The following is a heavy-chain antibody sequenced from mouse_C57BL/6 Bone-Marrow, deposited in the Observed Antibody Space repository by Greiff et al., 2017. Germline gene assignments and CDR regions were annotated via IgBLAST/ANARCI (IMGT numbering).Heavy chain of an antibody. J-gene: IGHJ4*01. CDR1: GYTFTSYW. Sequence: VQLQQPGAELVRPGSSVKLSCKASGYTFTSYWMDWVKQRPGQGLEWIGNIYPSDSETHYNQKFKDKATLTVDKSSSTAYMQLSSLTSEDSAVYDCARPSYDGYYYAMDDWGQGTTVTVSS. CDR3: ARPSYDGYYYAMDD. V-gene: IGHV1-61*01. D-gene: IGHD2-3*01. CDR2: IYPSDSET.